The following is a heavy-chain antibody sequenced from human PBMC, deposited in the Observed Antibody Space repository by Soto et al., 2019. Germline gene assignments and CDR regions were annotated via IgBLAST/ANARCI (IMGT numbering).Heavy chain of an antibody. D-gene: IGHD6-19*01. CDR2: ISGSGGST. V-gene: IGHV3-23*01. CDR3: AKKRGYSSGWYGAFDI. Sequence: EVQLLESGGGLVPPGGSLRLSCAASGFTFTSYAMSWVRQAPGKGLEWVSLISGSGGSTYYADSVKGRFTISRDDSKNAVYLQMDSLRAEDTAVYYCAKKRGYSSGWYGAFDIWGQGTMVTVSS. J-gene: IGHJ3*02. CDR1: GFTFTSYA.